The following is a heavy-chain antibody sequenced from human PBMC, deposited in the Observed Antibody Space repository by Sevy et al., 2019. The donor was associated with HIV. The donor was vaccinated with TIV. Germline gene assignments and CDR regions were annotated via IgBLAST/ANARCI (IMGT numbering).Heavy chain of an antibody. Sequence: SETLSLTCTVSGGSISSYYWSWIRQPAGKGLEWIGRIYTSGSTNYNPSLKSRVTMSVDTSKNQFSLKLSSVTAADTAVYYCARDGYSSGWGALYYWGQGTLVTVSS. CDR3: ARDGYSSGWGALYY. D-gene: IGHD6-19*01. CDR2: IYTSGST. V-gene: IGHV4-4*07. J-gene: IGHJ4*02. CDR1: GGSISSYY.